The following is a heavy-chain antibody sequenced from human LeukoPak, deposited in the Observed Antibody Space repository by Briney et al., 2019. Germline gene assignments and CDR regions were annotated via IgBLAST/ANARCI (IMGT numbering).Heavy chain of an antibody. J-gene: IGHJ4*02. CDR3: ARVRPQKNYYGSGSYCFDY. V-gene: IGHV6-1*01. Sequence: SQTLSLTCAISGDSVSSNSAAWNWIRQSPSRGLEWLGRTYYRSKWYNDYAVSVKSRITINPDTSKNQFSLQLNSVTPEDTAVYYCARVRPQKNYYGSGSYCFDYWGQGTLVTVSS. D-gene: IGHD3-10*01. CDR2: TYYRSKWYN. CDR1: GDSVSSNSAA.